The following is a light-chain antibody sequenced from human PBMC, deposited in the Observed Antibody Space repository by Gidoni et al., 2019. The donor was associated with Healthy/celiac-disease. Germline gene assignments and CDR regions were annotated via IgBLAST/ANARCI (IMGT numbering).Light chain of an antibody. CDR2: GAS. CDR3: QQYYSTPFT. CDR1: QSVLYSSNNKNY. V-gene: IGKV4-1*01. Sequence: DIVMTQSPDSLTVSLCERATINCKSSQSVLYSSNNKNYLAWYQQKPGQPPKLLIYGASTRESGVPDRFSGSGSGTDFTLTISSLQAEDVAIYYCQQYYSTPFTFGPGTKVDIK. J-gene: IGKJ3*01.